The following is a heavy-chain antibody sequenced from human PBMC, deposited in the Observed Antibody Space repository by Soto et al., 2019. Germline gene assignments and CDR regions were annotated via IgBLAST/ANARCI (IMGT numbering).Heavy chain of an antibody. CDR3: ARRRWDYYDSSGEFDY. CDR1: GGSISGSSYY. CDR2: IYYSGST. J-gene: IGHJ4*02. D-gene: IGHD3-22*01. Sequence: TSATLSLTCTVSGGSISGSSYYWGWIGQPPGKGLEWIGSIYYSGSTYYNPSLKSRVTISVDTSKNQFSLKLSSVTAADTAVYYCARRRWDYYDSSGEFDYWGQGTLVTVS. V-gene: IGHV4-39*01.